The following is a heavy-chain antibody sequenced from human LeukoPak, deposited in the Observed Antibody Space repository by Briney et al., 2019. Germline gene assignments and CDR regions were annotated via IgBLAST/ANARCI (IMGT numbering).Heavy chain of an antibody. CDR1: GFTFSSYS. J-gene: IGHJ6*02. Sequence: GGSLRLSCAASGFTFSSYSMNWVRQAPGKGLEWVSSISSSSSYIYYADSVKGRFTISRDNAKNSLYLQMNSLRAEDTAVYHCARVAPYSSGWLYYYYYGMDVWGQGTTVTVSS. V-gene: IGHV3-21*01. CDR2: ISSSSSYI. CDR3: ARVAPYSSGWLYYYYYGMDV. D-gene: IGHD6-19*01.